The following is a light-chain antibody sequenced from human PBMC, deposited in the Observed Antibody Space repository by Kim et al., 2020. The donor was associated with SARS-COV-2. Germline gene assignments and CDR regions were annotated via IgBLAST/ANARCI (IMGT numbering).Light chain of an antibody. CDR2: AAS. J-gene: IGKJ5*01. Sequence: DIQLTQSPSFLSTSVGDRVSITCRASQGISSYLAWYQQKPGKAPKLLIYAASTLQSGVPSRFSGSGSGTEFTLTIRSLQPEDFATYYCQQLKSYPITFGQGTRLEIK. CDR3: QQLKSYPIT. CDR1: QGISSY. V-gene: IGKV1-9*01.